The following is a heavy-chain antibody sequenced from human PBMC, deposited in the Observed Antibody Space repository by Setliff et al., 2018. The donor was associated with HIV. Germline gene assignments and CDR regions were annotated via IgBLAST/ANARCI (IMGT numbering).Heavy chain of an antibody. V-gene: IGHV4-34*01. J-gene: IGHJ4*02. CDR1: GGPLSGHY. CDR2: TSHSGKT. D-gene: IGHD2-2*01. Sequence: SETLSLTCAVYGGPLSGHYWSWIRQPPRQGLEWIGETSHSGKTNYNPSLKSRVTISVDTSENQFSLKLTSVTAADTAVYYCVTSSSWSSRLNFWGPGMLVTVSS. CDR3: VTSSSWSSRLNF.